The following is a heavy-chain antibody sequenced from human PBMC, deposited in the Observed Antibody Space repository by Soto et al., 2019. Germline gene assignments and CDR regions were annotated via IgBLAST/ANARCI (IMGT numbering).Heavy chain of an antibody. D-gene: IGHD3-9*01. Sequence: GGSLRLSCAASGFTFSSYAMHWVRQAPGKGLEWVAVISYDGSNKYYADSVKGRFTISRDNSKNTLYLQMNSLRAEDTAVYYCAREGDILTGYSFDYWGQGTLVTVSS. CDR3: AREGDILTGYSFDY. V-gene: IGHV3-30-3*01. CDR1: GFTFSSYA. J-gene: IGHJ4*02. CDR2: ISYDGSNK.